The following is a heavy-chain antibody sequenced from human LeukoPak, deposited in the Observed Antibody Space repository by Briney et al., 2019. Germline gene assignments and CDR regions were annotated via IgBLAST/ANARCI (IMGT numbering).Heavy chain of an antibody. V-gene: IGHV3-23*01. CDR2: ISGSGGST. D-gene: IGHD1-20*01. CDR3: AKDRYNWNPWTGYEMDY. J-gene: IGHJ4*02. Sequence: TGGSLRLSCAASGFTFSSYAMSWVRQAPGKGLEWVSAISGSGGSTYYADSVKGRFTISRDNSKNTLYLQMNSLRAEDTAVYYCAKDRYNWNPWTGYEMDYWGQGTLVTVSS. CDR1: GFTFSSYA.